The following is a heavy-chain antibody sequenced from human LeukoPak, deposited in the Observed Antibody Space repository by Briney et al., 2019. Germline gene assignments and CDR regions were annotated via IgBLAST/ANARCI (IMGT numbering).Heavy chain of an antibody. Sequence: ASVKVSCKASGYTFTSYDINWVRQATGQGLEWMGWMNPNSGNTGYAQKFQGRVTMTRDTSINTAYLGLSSLRSDDTAVYYCARNGYYGSFYYYMDVWGKGTTVTVSS. V-gene: IGHV1-8*01. CDR1: GYTFTSYD. J-gene: IGHJ6*03. D-gene: IGHD3-10*01. CDR2: MNPNSGNT. CDR3: ARNGYYGSFYYYMDV.